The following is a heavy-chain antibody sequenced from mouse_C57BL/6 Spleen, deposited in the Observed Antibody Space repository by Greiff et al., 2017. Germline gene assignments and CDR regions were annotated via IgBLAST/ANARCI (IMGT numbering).Heavy chain of an antibody. D-gene: IGHD3-3*01. V-gene: IGHV1-69*01. CDR3: ARGDAAWFAY. Sequence: QVQLQQPGAELVMPGASVKLSCKASGYTFTSYWMHWVKQRPGQGLEWIGEIDPSDSYTNDNQKFKGKSTLTVDKSSSTAYMQLSSLTSEDSAVYYCARGDAAWFAYWGQGTLVTVSA. J-gene: IGHJ3*01. CDR2: IDPSDSYT. CDR1: GYTFTSYW.